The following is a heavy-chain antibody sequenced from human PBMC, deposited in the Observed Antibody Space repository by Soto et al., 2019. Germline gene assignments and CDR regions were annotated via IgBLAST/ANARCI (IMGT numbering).Heavy chain of an antibody. V-gene: IGHV1-2*04. CDR2: INPNSGGT. Sequence: ASVKVSCKASGYTFTGYYMHWVRQAPGQGLEWMGWINPNSGGTNYAQKFQGWVTMTRDTSISTAYMELSRLRSDDTAVYYCARASLWSGYSGMDVRGQGTTVTVSS. J-gene: IGHJ6*02. D-gene: IGHD3-3*01. CDR3: ARASLWSGYSGMDV. CDR1: GYTFTGYY.